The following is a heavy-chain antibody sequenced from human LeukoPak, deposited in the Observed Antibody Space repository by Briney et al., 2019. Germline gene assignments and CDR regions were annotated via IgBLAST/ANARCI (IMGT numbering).Heavy chain of an antibody. CDR1: EFSVGSNY. CDR2: ISDNGGNT. D-gene: IGHD4-17*01. J-gene: IGHJ4*02. V-gene: IGHV3-53*05. CDR3: ARPPVPSAPYTTTVTPLDY. Sequence: PGGSLRLSCAASEFSVGSNYMTWVRQAPGKGLEWCSSISDNGGNTYYADSVKGRFTISRDNSKNTLYLQINSLRAEDTAVYYCARPPVPSAPYTTTVTPLDYWGQGTLVTVSS.